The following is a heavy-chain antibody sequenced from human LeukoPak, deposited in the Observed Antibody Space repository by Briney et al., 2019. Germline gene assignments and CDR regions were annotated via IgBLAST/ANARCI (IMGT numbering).Heavy chain of an antibody. V-gene: IGHV3-30*02. CDR2: IRYDGSNK. CDR3: AKDMLSSSSPNWFDP. D-gene: IGHD6-13*01. CDR1: GFTFSSYG. Sequence: GGSLRLSCAASGFTFSSYGMNWVRQAPGKGLEWVAFIRYDGSNKYYADSVKGRFTISRDNSKNTLYLQMNSLRAEDTAVYYCAKDMLSSSSPNWFDPWGQGTLVTVSS. J-gene: IGHJ5*02.